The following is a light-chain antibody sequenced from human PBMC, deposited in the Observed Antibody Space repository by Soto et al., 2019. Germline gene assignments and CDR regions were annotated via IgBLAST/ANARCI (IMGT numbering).Light chain of an antibody. Sequence: QSVLTQPPSTSGTPGQRVTISCSGSSSNIGSSYVFWFQHLPGTAPKLLMYNNNQRPSGVPDRVSASKSGTSASLAISGLRSEDEADYYCQSYDGSLSGYVFGTGTKSPS. V-gene: IGLV1-47*02. CDR1: SSNIGSSY. J-gene: IGLJ1*01. CDR3: QSYDGSLSGYV. CDR2: NNN.